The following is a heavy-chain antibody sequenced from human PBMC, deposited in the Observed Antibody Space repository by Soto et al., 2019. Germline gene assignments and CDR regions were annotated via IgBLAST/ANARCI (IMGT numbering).Heavy chain of an antibody. J-gene: IGHJ3*02. Sequence: GGSLRLSCAASGFTSSSYWMHWVRQAPGKGLVWVSRISNDGTSTNYADSVKGRFTIARDNAKNTVYLEMNSLRAEDTAVYYCARDRYYYDTSDHFSAAAFDIWGQGTTVPVS. CDR3: ARDRYYYDTSDHFSAAAFDI. CDR1: GFTSSSYW. D-gene: IGHD3-22*01. CDR2: ISNDGTST. V-gene: IGHV3-74*01.